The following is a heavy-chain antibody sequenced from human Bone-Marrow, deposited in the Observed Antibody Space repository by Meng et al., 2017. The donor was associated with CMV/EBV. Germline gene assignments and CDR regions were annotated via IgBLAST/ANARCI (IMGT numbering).Heavy chain of an antibody. J-gene: IGHJ5*02. CDR1: GYTFTGYY. CDR3: ASNYYGSGSFFS. CDR2: ILPISGTT. V-gene: IGHV1-46*01. Sequence: ASVKVSCKASGYTFTGYYMHWVRQATGQGLEWMGKILPISGTTDYAQKFQGRVTITTDGSTDTTYMELSSLRSEDTAVYYCASNYYGSGSFFSWGQGTLVTVSS. D-gene: IGHD3-10*01.